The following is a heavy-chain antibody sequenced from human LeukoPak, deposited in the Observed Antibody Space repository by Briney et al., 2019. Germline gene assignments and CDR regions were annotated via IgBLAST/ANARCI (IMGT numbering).Heavy chain of an antibody. CDR3: ARGGRGKWFDP. V-gene: IGHV4-34*01. J-gene: IGHJ5*02. CDR1: GGSFSGNY. Sequence: SATLSLTCAVYGGSFSGNYWSWIRQPPGKGLEWIGEINHSGGTNYNPSLKSRVTISVYVSRNQFSLNLSSVTAADTAVYYCARGGRGKWFDPWGRGTLVTVSS. CDR2: INHSGGT. D-gene: IGHD3-10*01.